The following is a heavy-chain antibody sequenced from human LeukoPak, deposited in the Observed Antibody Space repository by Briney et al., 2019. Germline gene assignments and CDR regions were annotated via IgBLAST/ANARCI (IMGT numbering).Heavy chain of an antibody. CDR2: ISGSGDTT. J-gene: IGHJ4*02. D-gene: IGHD1-14*01. CDR3: AKGHSAHGTGFDC. Sequence: GGSLRLSCAASGLTFYSYGMSWVRQAPGKGLEWVSGISGSGDTTYYADSVKGRFTISRDNSKNTLYLQVNSLRVEDTGVYYCAKGHSAHGTGFDCWGQGTQVAVSS. V-gene: IGHV3-23*01. CDR1: GLTFYSYG.